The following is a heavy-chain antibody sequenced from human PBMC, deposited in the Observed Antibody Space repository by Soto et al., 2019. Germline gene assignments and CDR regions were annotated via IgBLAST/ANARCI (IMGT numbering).Heavy chain of an antibody. J-gene: IGHJ4*02. V-gene: IGHV3-21*01. CDR2: ISSGSGYI. Sequence: EVQLVESGGGLVKPGGSLRLSCAASGFTFSSYIMNWVRQAPGKGLEWVSSISSGSGYISYADSVNGRFTVSRDNAKNSLYLQMNSLRVGDTAVYFCAREESDTFDYWGQGTLVSVSS. CDR1: GFTFSSYI. CDR3: AREESDTFDY.